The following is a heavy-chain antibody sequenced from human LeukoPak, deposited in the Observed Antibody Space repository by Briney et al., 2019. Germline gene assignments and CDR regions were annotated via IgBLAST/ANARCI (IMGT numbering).Heavy chain of an antibody. CDR2: TT. CDR1: GGSLTDGVYS. D-gene: IGHD5-18*01. Sequence: SETLSLTCTVSGGSLTDGVYSWGWVRQPPGTGLQWIATTYEGASLKSRVTISLDTSKNQFSLQLNSVTPEDTAIYYCARDPALSGIQLWAFDYWGQGTLVTVSS. V-gene: IGHV4-30-4*07. CDR3: ARDPALSGIQLWAFDY. J-gene: IGHJ4*02.